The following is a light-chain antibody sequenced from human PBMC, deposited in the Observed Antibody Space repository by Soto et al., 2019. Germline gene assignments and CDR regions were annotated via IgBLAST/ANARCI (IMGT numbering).Light chain of an antibody. CDR2: EVS. CDR1: SSDVGGYNY. V-gene: IGLV2-8*01. Sequence: QSVLTQPPSASGSPGQSVTISCTGTSSDVGGYNYVSWYQQHPGKAPKLMIYEVSKRPSGVPDRFSGSKCGNTASLTVSGLQAEDEADYYCSSYAGSNNWVFGGGTKVTVL. CDR3: SSYAGSNNWV. J-gene: IGLJ3*02.